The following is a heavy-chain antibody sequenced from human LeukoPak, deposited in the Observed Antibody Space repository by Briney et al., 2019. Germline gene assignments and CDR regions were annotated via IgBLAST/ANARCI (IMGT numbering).Heavy chain of an antibody. Sequence: SETLSLTCTVSGGSISSSSYYWGWIRQPPGKGLEWIGSIYYSGSTYYNPPLKSRVTISVDTSKNQFSLKLSSVTAADTAVYYCARVSARGGVVVITLRALTRGYGMDVWGQGTTVTVSS. V-gene: IGHV4-39*07. CDR3: ARVSARGGVVVITLRALTRGYGMDV. J-gene: IGHJ6*02. CDR1: GGSISSSSYY. CDR2: IYYSGST. D-gene: IGHD3-22*01.